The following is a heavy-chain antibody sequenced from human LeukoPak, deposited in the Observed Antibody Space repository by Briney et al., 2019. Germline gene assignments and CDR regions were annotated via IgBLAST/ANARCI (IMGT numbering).Heavy chain of an antibody. D-gene: IGHD2-2*01. CDR3: ARVPQYCSSTSCYESDP. CDR1: GGTFSSYA. J-gene: IGHJ5*02. V-gene: IGHV1-69*06. Sequence: SVKVSCKASGGTFSSYAISWVRQAPGQELEWMGGIIPIFGTANYAQKFQGRVTITADKSTSTAYMELSSLRSEDTAVYYCARVPQYCSSTSCYESDPWGQGTLVTVSS. CDR2: IIPIFGTA.